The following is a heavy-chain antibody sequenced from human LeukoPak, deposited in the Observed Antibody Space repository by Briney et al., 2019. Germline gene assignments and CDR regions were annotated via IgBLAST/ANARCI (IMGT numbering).Heavy chain of an antibody. D-gene: IGHD3-22*01. CDR3: AKVGDSSGYYQNYFDY. Sequence: GGSLRLSCAASGFTFSSYGMHWVRQAPGKGLEWVAFIRYDGSNKYYADSVKGRFTISRENSKNTLYLQMNSLRAEETAVYYCAKVGDSSGYYQNYFDYWGQGTLVTVSS. CDR2: IRYDGSNK. CDR1: GFTFSSYG. J-gene: IGHJ4*02. V-gene: IGHV3-30*02.